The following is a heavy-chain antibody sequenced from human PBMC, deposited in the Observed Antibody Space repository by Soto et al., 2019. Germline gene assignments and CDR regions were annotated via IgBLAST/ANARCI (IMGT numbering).Heavy chain of an antibody. J-gene: IGHJ6*02. D-gene: IGHD4-17*01. V-gene: IGHV3-74*01. CDR2: INSDGSST. CDR1: GFTFSSYW. CDR3: ARAGSTVTTGVPYYYYGMDV. Sequence: SLSISCAACGFTFSSYWMHWVRQAPGKWLVWVSRINSDGSSTSYADSVKGRFTISRDNAKNTLYLQMNSLRAEDTAVYYCARAGSTVTTGVPYYYYGMDVWGQGTTVTVSS.